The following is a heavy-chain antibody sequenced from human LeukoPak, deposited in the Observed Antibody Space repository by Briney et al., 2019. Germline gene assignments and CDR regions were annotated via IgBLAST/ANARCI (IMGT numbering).Heavy chain of an antibody. CDR1: GGSISSYY. CDR2: IYTSGST. D-gene: IGHD6-19*01. Sequence: SETLSLTCTVSGGSISSYYWSWIRQPAGKGLEWIGRIYTSGSTNYNPSLKSRVTMSVDTSKNQFSLKLSSVTAADTAVYYCARDQDSSGWYELYYYYYMDVWGKGTTVTVSS. CDR3: ARDQDSSGWYELYYYYYMDV. J-gene: IGHJ6*03. V-gene: IGHV4-4*07.